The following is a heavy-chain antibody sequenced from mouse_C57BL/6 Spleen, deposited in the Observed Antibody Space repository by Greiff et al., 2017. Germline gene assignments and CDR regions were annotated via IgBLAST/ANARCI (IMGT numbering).Heavy chain of an antibody. Sequence: VQLQQPGAELVKPGASVKLSCKASGYTFTSYWMPWVKQRPGQGLEWIGEIYPSDSYTNYNQNFKGKATLTVDTSSSTAYMQLSSLTSEDSAVYYCAILATIVKWAWFAYWGQGTLVTVSA. D-gene: IGHD2-5*01. J-gene: IGHJ3*01. CDR3: AILATIVKWAWFAY. CDR1: GYTFTSYW. V-gene: IGHV1-50*01. CDR2: IYPSDSYT.